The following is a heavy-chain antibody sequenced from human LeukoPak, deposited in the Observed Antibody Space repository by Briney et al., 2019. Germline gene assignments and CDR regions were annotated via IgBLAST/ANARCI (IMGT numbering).Heavy chain of an antibody. CDR2: MNPNSGNT. CDR1: GYTFTSYD. Sequence: GASVKVSCKASGYTFTSYDINWVRQATGQGLEWMGWMNPNSGNTGYAQKFQGRVTMTRNTSIGTAYMELSSLRSEDTAVYYCARGDYSKKSNDYWGQGTLVTVSS. V-gene: IGHV1-8*01. J-gene: IGHJ4*02. CDR3: ARGDYSKKSNDY. D-gene: IGHD4-11*01.